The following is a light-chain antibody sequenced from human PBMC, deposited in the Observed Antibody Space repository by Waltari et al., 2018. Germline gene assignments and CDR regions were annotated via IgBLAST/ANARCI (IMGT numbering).Light chain of an antibody. Sequence: IVMTQSPLSLPVTPGEPASIPCSSSQSLLHSNGFHYLDWYLQKPGQSPQRLIYLAFNRASGVPDRFSGSGSGTDFTLKISRVEAEDVGVYYCMQTLQSWTFGQGTKVEI. V-gene: IGKV2-28*01. CDR3: MQTLQSWT. CDR1: QSLLHSNGFHY. J-gene: IGKJ1*01. CDR2: LAF.